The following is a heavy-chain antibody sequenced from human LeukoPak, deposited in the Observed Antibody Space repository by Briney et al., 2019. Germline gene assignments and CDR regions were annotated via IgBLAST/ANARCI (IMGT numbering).Heavy chain of an antibody. CDR2: NKNKAESWQT. Sequence: PGGSLRLSCAASGLIFNNVWMSWVRLAPGKGLEWVGRNKNKAESWQTDYAAPVKGRFTISRNESKNTLYLQMNSLNTEGTAVYYCATSGTPFQYWGQGTLVTVPS. V-gene: IGHV3-15*01. CDR3: ATSGTPFQY. J-gene: IGHJ4*02. CDR1: GLIFNNVW. D-gene: IGHD3-10*01.